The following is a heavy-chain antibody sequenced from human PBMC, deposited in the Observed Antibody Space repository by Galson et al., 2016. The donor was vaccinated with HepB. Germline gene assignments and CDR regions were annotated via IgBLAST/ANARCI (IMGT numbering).Heavy chain of an antibody. V-gene: IGHV4-38-2*01. CDR3: AKTPYGMDV. CDR1: GYSISSGSY. CDR2: IFHRGTT. Sequence: EPLSLTCAVSGYSISSGSYWGWVRQPPGKGLEWIGNIFHRGTTYYNPSLRGRVTISLDTSKNQFSLNLISVTAADTAVYYCAKTPYGMDVWGQGTTVTVSS. J-gene: IGHJ6*02.